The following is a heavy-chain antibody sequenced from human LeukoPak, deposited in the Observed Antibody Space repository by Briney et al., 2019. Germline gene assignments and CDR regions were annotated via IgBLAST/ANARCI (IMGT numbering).Heavy chain of an antibody. J-gene: IGHJ5*02. CDR3: ARNKVSYYYDSSGYRPSNWFDP. Sequence: PSETLSLTCTVSGGSVSSGSYYWSWIRQPPGKGLEWIGYIYYSGSTNYNPSLKSRVTISVDTSKNQFSLKLSSVTAADTAVYYCARNKVSYYYDSSGYRPSNWFDPWGQGTLVTVSS. D-gene: IGHD3-22*01. CDR1: GGSVSSGSYY. V-gene: IGHV4-61*01. CDR2: IYYSGST.